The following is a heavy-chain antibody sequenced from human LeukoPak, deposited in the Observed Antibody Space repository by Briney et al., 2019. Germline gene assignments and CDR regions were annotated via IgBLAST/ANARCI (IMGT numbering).Heavy chain of an antibody. CDR3: ARGGMITFGGVIVEN. CDR1: GGSISSGSYY. J-gene: IGHJ4*02. V-gene: IGHV4-61*02. CDR2: IYPSGST. D-gene: IGHD3-16*02. Sequence: PSQTLSLTCTVSGGSISSGSYYWSWIRQPAGKGLEWIGRIYPSGSTNYNPSLKGRVTISVDTSKNQFSLKLSSVTAADTAVYYCARGGMITFGGVIVENWGQGTLVTVSS.